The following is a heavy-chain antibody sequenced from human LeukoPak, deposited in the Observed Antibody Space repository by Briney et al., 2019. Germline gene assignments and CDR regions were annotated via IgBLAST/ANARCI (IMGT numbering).Heavy chain of an antibody. CDR2: IIPIFGTA. D-gene: IGHD3-22*01. CDR3: ARICRGYYYDSSALCSGNY. Sequence: ASVKVSCRASGGTFSSYAISWVRQAPGQGLEWMGGIIPIFGTANYAQKFQGRVTITADKSTSTAYMELSSLRSEDTAVYYCARICRGYYYDSSALCSGNYWGQGTLVTVSS. V-gene: IGHV1-69*06. CDR1: GGTFSSYA. J-gene: IGHJ4*02.